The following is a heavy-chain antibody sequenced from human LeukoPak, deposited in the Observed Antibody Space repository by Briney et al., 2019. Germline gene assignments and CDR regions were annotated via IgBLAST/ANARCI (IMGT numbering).Heavy chain of an antibody. D-gene: IGHD3-22*01. Sequence: TSETLSLTCAVYGRSLSGYSWSWIRQAPGKGLEWVGEINLSGSTSYNPSFKSRVTVSTDTSKNQFSLKMTSVTAAGTAVYYCARHVHVSMIFAILSDYFDYWGRGTLVSVSS. J-gene: IGHJ4*02. CDR1: GRSLSGYS. V-gene: IGHV4-34*01. CDR3: ARHVHVSMIFAILSDYFDY. CDR2: INLSGST.